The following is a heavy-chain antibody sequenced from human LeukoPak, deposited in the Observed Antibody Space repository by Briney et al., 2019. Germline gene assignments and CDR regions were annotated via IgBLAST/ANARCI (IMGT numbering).Heavy chain of an antibody. CDR2: INPSGGST. J-gene: IGHJ3*02. Sequence: ASVKVSCKASGYTFTGYYMHWVRQAPGQGLEWMGIINPSGGSTSYAQKFQGRVTMTRDTSTSTVYMELSSLRSEDTAVYYCAARPGGYASFDIWGQGTMVTVSS. V-gene: IGHV1-46*01. CDR1: GYTFTGYY. D-gene: IGHD3-16*01. CDR3: AARPGGYASFDI.